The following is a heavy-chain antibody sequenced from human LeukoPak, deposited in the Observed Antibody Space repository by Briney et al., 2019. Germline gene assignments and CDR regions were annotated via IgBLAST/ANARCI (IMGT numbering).Heavy chain of an antibody. CDR1: GGSISSGDYY. CDR3: ARGGDIVATIPNDAFDI. Sequence: PSQTLSLTCTVSGGSISSGDYYWSWIRQPPGKGLEWIGYIYYSGSTYYNPSLKSRVTISVDTSKNQFSLKLSSVIAADTAVYYCARGGDIVATIPNDAFDIWGQGTMVTVSS. D-gene: IGHD5-12*01. J-gene: IGHJ3*02. V-gene: IGHV4-30-4*01. CDR2: IYYSGST.